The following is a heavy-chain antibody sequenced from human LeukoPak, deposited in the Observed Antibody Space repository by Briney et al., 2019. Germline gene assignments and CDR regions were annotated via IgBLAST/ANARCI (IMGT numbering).Heavy chain of an antibody. CDR1: VFTSTTYA. Sequence: GGSLRLSCAASVFTSTTYAMTWVRQAPGKGLEWGSSISGSGDTKNYADSVKGRFTISRDNSKITLFLQMNRLRAEDTAIYYCAKSRGRAVASAFDYWGRGTLVTVSS. J-gene: IGHJ4*02. D-gene: IGHD6-19*01. CDR3: AKSRGRAVASAFDY. V-gene: IGHV3-23*01. CDR2: ISGSGDTK.